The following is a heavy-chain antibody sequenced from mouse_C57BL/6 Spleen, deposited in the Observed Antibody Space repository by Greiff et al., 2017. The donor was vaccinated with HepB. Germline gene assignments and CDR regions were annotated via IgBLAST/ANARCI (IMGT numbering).Heavy chain of an antibody. Sequence: QVQLKQPGAELVKPGASVKLSCKASGYTFTSYWMHWVKQRPGRGLEWIGRIDPNSGGTKYNEKFKSKATLTVDKPSSTAYMQLSSLTSEDSAVYYFARGELTGTSVWYFDVWGTGTTVTVSS. J-gene: IGHJ1*03. D-gene: IGHD4-1*01. CDR1: GYTFTSYW. V-gene: IGHV1-72*01. CDR2: IDPNSGGT. CDR3: ARGELTGTSVWYFDV.